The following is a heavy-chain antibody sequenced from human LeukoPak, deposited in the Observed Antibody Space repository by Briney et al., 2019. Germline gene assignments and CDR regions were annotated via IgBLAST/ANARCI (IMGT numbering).Heavy chain of an antibody. D-gene: IGHD2-15*01. J-gene: IGHJ4*02. CDR3: ARGYAAIPD. CDR1: GFTFSSYG. CDR2: TSSDGSNK. V-gene: IGHV3-30*03. Sequence: GGSLRLSCAASGFTFSSYGMHWVRQAPGKGLEWVAVTSSDGSNKNYADSVKGRFTISRDNAKDSLFLQMSSLRDEDTALHYCARGYAAIPDWGQGTLVTVSS.